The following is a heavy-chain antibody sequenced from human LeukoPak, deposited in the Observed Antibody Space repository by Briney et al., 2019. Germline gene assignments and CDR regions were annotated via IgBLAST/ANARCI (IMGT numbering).Heavy chain of an antibody. V-gene: IGHV4-61*02. Sequence: SETLSLTCTVSGGSISSGSYYWSWIRQPAGKGLEWIGRIYTSGSTNYNPSLKSRVTISVDTSKNQFSLKLSSVTAEDTAVYYCARRGYSGYEDYWGQGTLVTVSS. J-gene: IGHJ4*02. CDR1: GGSISSGSYY. CDR3: ARRGYSGYEDY. CDR2: IYTSGST. D-gene: IGHD5-12*01.